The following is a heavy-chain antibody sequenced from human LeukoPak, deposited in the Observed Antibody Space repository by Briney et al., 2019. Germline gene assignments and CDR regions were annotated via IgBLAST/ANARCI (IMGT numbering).Heavy chain of an antibody. CDR3: AKDVDRRVTYYFQY. J-gene: IGHJ1*01. CDR2: IYSDSNT. V-gene: IGHV3-66*01. CDR1: GFSVSSNY. Sequence: GGSLRLSCAASGFSVSSNYLTWVRQAPGKGLECVSVIYSDSNTYYADSVKGRFTISRDNSKNTLYLQMSSLRAEDTAVYYCAKDVDRRVTYYFQYWGQGTLVTVSS. D-gene: IGHD4-11*01.